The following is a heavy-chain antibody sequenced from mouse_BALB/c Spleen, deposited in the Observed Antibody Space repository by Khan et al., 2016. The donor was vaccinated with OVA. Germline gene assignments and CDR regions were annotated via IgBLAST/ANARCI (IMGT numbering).Heavy chain of an antibody. J-gene: IGHJ1*01. CDR2: IWSGGST. CDR3: SRNGDYVHWYFDV. V-gene: IGHV2-2*02. Sequence: QVQLKQSGPGLVQPSQSLSITCTVSGFSLTSYGVHWVRQSPGKGLEWLGVIWSGGSTDYNAAFISRLIISKDNSKCQVFFKMNSLQANDTAIYYCSRNGDYVHWYFDVWGAGTTVTVSS. D-gene: IGHD2-13*01. CDR1: GFSLTSYG.